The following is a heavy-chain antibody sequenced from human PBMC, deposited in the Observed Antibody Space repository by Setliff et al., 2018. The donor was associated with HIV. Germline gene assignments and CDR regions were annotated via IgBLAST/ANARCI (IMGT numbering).Heavy chain of an antibody. V-gene: IGHV3-21*01. CDR1: GFTLSSFW. Sequence: AGGSLRLSCAASGFTLSSFWMSWVRQAPGKGLEWVACISRRSDYIYYADSVKGRFIISRDNTMNSLYLQIKSPAPEDTAVYYCVQEGRDDYNPYFDPWGQGTLVTVSS. J-gene: IGHJ5*02. CDR2: ISRRSDYI. CDR3: VQEGRDDYNPYFDP. D-gene: IGHD4-4*01.